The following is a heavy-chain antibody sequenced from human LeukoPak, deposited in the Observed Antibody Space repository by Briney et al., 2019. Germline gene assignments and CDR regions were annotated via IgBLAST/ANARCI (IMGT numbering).Heavy chain of an antibody. Sequence: ASVKVSCKASGYTFTSYDINWVRQATGQGLEWMGWMNPNSGNTGYAQKFQGRVTITRNTSISTAYMELSSLRSEDTAVYYCARLSTSCCDAFDIWGRGTMVTVSS. D-gene: IGHD2-2*01. CDR3: ARLSTSCCDAFDI. V-gene: IGHV1-8*03. J-gene: IGHJ3*02. CDR2: MNPNSGNT. CDR1: GYTFTSYD.